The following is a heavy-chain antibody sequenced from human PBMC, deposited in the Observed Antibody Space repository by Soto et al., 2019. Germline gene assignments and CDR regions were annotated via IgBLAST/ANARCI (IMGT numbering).Heavy chain of an antibody. V-gene: IGHV3-9*01. CDR2: ISWNSGSI. J-gene: IGHJ4*02. CDR1: GFTFDDYA. D-gene: IGHD6-6*01. Sequence: GGSLRLSCAASGFTFDDYAMHWVRQAPGKGLEWVSGISWNSGSIGYADSVKGRFTISRDNAKNSLYLQMNSLRAEDTALYYCAKDIYSSSSALLDYWGQGTLVTVSS. CDR3: AKDIYSSSSALLDY.